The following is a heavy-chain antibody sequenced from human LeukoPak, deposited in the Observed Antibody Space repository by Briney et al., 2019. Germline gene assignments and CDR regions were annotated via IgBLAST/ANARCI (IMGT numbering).Heavy chain of an antibody. J-gene: IGHJ4*02. CDR3: ARRGGSYSTIHSRTAMGY. Sequence: SETLSLTCAVYGGSFSGYYWSWIRQPPGKGLEWIGEINHSGSTNYNPSLKSRVTISVDTSKNQFSLKLSSVTAADTAVYYCARRGGSYSTIHSRTAMGYWGQGTLVTVSS. CDR2: INHSGST. V-gene: IGHV4-34*01. D-gene: IGHD1-26*01. CDR1: GGSFSGYY.